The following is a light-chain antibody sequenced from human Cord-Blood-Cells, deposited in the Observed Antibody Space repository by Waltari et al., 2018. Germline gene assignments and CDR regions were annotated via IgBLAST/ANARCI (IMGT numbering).Light chain of an antibody. J-gene: IGLJ2*01. Sequence: QSALTQPASVSGSPGQSITISCTGTSSDVGGYNLVSWYQQHPGKSPKRMIYEGSKRPSGVSSRFPGAKSGNTASLTISGLQAEDEADYYCCSYAGSSTVVFGGGTKLTVL. CDR3: CSYAGSSTVV. CDR2: EGS. CDR1: SSDVGGYNL. V-gene: IGLV2-23*01.